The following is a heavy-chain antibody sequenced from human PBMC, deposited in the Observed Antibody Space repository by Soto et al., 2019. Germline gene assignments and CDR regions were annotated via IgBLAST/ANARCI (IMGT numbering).Heavy chain of an antibody. Sequence: QVQLVQSGAEVKKPGASVKVSCKASGYTFTSYYMHWVRQAPGQGLEWMGIINPSGGSTSYAQKFQGRVSMTRDTSTSTVYMELSSLRSEDTAVYYCARDRVSGYCSGGSCFASFDYWGQGTLVTVSS. CDR2: INPSGGST. CDR3: ARDRVSGYCSGGSCFASFDY. V-gene: IGHV1-46*03. CDR1: GYTFTSYY. J-gene: IGHJ4*02. D-gene: IGHD2-15*01.